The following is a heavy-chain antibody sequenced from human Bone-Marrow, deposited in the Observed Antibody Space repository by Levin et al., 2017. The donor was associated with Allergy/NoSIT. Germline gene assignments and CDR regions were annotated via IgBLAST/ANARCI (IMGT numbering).Heavy chain of an antibody. D-gene: IGHD2-15*01. Sequence: PGGSLRLSCRGSGYSFTNYWIAWVRQMPGKGLEWMGIIYPGDSDTRYSPSFQGQVTISADKSINTAYVQWSSLKASDTAMYYCAKRATSTPYFDYWGQGTLVAVSS. CDR3: AKRATSTPYFDY. CDR1: GYSFTNYW. V-gene: IGHV5-51*01. J-gene: IGHJ4*02. CDR2: IYPGDSDT.